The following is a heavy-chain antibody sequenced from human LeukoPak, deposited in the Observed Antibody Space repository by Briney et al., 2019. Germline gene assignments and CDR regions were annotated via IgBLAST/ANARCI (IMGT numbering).Heavy chain of an antibody. CDR2: LAPSDSHT. Sequence: GESLKISCKGSGYTYTNYWIIWVRQMPGKGLEWMGRLAPSDSHTNYSPSFQGHVTISADKSISTAYLQWSSLKASDTAVYYCVRPGPSGSYAYWGPGTLVIVSS. CDR1: GYTYTNYW. V-gene: IGHV5-10-1*01. D-gene: IGHD1-26*01. J-gene: IGHJ4*02. CDR3: VRPGPSGSYAY.